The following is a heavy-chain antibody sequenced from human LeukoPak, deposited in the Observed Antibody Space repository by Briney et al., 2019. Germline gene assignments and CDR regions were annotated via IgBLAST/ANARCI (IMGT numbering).Heavy chain of an antibody. CDR1: GGSISSGSYY. CDR3: ARHYYSGCRGCPRSSVYMDV. V-gene: IGHV4-61*02. CDR2: IYTSGST. J-gene: IGHJ6*03. Sequence: SETLSLTCTVSGGSISSGSYYWSWIRQPAGKGLEWIGRIYTSGSTNYNPSLKSRVTISVDTSKNQFSLKLSSVTAADTAVYYCARHYYSGCRGCPRSSVYMDVWGKGTTVTISS. D-gene: IGHD6-19*01.